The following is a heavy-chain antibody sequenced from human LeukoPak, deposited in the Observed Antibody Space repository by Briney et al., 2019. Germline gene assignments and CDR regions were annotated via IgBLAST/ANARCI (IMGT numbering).Heavy chain of an antibody. CDR3: ARGGLTTSSRPDY. J-gene: IGHJ4*02. Sequence: GASVKVSCKASGGTFSSYTISWVRQAPGQGLEWVGRIIPILGIANYAQKFQGRVTITADKSTSTAYMELSSLRSEDTAVYYCARGGLTTSSRPDYWGQGTLVTVSS. D-gene: IGHD1-1*01. CDR2: IIPILGIA. V-gene: IGHV1-69*02. CDR1: GGTFSSYT.